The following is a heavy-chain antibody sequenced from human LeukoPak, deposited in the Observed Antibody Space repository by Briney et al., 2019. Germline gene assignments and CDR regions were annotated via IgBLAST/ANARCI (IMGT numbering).Heavy chain of an antibody. Sequence: PGGSLRLSCAASGFTFSSYEMNWVRQAPGKGLEWLLHISNGGSSIHYADSVKGRFTISRDNAKNSLYLQMNSLRAEDTAFYYCARTRDGPFDYWGQGTLVTVSS. CDR1: GFTFSSYE. D-gene: IGHD5-24*01. CDR3: ARTRDGPFDY. CDR2: ISNGGSSI. J-gene: IGHJ4*02. V-gene: IGHV3-48*03.